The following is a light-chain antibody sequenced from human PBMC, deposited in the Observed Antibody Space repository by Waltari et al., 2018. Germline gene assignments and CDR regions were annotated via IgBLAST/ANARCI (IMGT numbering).Light chain of an antibody. CDR3: SSYTSISTSVI. CDR2: DVS. V-gene: IGLV2-14*03. J-gene: IGLJ2*01. Sequence: HSALTQPASVSGSPGQSITISCTGTSSDIGGYDYVHWYQQHPGKAPKLMIYDVSKRPSGVSNRFSASKSGDTASLTISGLQTEDEADYYCSSYTSISTSVIFGGGTKVTVL. CDR1: SSDIGGYDY.